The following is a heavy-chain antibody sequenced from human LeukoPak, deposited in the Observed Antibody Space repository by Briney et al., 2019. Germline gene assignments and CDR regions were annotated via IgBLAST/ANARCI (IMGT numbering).Heavy chain of an antibody. CDR2: THYNGRT. Sequence: SETLSLTCTVSGGSISRYYWGWIRQPPGKELEWLGYTHYNGRTDFNPSLKSRLTISVDTSKIQISLKLSSVTAADTAVYYCARHVAAQGSASSSACCDGFDIWGQGTMVTVSS. J-gene: IGHJ3*02. D-gene: IGHD6-25*01. CDR1: GGSISRYY. V-gene: IGHV4-59*08. CDR3: ARHVAAQGSASSSACCDGFDI.